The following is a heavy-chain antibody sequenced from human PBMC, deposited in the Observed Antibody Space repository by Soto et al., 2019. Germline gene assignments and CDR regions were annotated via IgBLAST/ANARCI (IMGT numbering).Heavy chain of an antibody. CDR2: VYSTGTT. CDR3: ARDIGSYAYGEGY. Sequence: AETLSLTCSVSGGSIGSYWWSWVRQPAGKGLEWIGRVYSTGTTDYNPSLNSRATMSVEASKNQFSLRLTSVTAADTAVYYCARDIGSYAYGEGYWGQGIQVTVSS. CDR1: GGSIGSYW. D-gene: IGHD3-10*01. V-gene: IGHV4-4*07. J-gene: IGHJ4*02.